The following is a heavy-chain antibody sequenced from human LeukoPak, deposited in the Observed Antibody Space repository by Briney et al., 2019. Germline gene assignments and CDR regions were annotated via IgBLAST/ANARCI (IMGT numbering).Heavy chain of an antibody. Sequence: PSETLSLTCTVSGGSISSSSYYWGWIRQPPGKGLEWIGSIYYSGSTYYNPSLKSRVTISVDTSKNQFSLKLSSVTAADTAVYYCARWAMITFGGVIADYWGQGTLVTVSS. CDR1: GGSISSSSYY. J-gene: IGHJ4*02. V-gene: IGHV4-39*01. CDR3: ARWAMITFGGVIADY. D-gene: IGHD3-16*02. CDR2: IYYSGST.